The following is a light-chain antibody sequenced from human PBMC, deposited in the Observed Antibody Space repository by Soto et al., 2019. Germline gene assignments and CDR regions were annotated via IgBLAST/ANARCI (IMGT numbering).Light chain of an antibody. V-gene: IGKV2-28*01. Sequence: VMTQSPISLSVTPGEPASISCRASQSLLHSNGYNYLAWFLQKAGQSPQLLIYLASSRASGVPDRFSGSGSGTDFTLEISSVEAEDVGIYYCMQLLHPPLTFGGGTKVDI. CDR2: LAS. CDR1: QSLLHSNGYNY. CDR3: MQLLHPPLT. J-gene: IGKJ4*01.